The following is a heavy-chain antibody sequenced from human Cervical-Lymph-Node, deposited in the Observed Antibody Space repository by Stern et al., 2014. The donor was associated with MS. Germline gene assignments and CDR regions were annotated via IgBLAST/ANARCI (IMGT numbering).Heavy chain of an antibody. V-gene: IGHV5-51*03. CDR1: ENSFTSHW. D-gene: IGHD2-2*03. Sequence: EVQLVQSGAVVKRPGESLQISCQGSENSFTSHWIGWVRQMPGKGLEWMGIIYPGDSDTRYSPSFQGQVTISADKSMNTAYLHWSSLKASDNAMYHCARLSMSWIDSWVISWGQGTLVTVSA. J-gene: IGHJ4*02. CDR3: ARLSMSWIDSWVIS. CDR2: IYPGDSDT.